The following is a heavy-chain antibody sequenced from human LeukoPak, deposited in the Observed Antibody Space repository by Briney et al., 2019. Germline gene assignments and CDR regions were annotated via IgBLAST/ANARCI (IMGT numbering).Heavy chain of an antibody. V-gene: IGHV3-53*01. Sequence: GGSLRLSCAASGFTHSRNYMSWVRQARGKGLEWVSVIYSGSSADYADSVKGRFTISRDNSKNTLYLQMNSLRAEDTAVYYCATGGDHPYWGPGTLVTVSS. J-gene: IGHJ1*01. CDR2: IYSGSSA. CDR3: ATGGDHPY. CDR1: GFTHSRNY. D-gene: IGHD2-21*02.